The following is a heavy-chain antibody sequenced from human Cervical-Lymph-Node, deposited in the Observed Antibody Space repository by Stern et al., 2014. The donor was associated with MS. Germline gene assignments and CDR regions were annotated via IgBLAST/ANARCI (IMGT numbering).Heavy chain of an antibody. J-gene: IGHJ4*02. Sequence: VQLVQSGPEVKRPGESLKISCQVSGYTFTSYWIGWVRQMPGKGLEWIAIIFPGGSDIRYSPSFQGQVPISADKSSSTAYLQWNNLKASDTAIYYCARQRYFDYWGQGTLVTVSS. V-gene: IGHV5-51*01. CDR1: GYTFTSYW. CDR3: ARQRYFDY. CDR2: IFPGGSDI.